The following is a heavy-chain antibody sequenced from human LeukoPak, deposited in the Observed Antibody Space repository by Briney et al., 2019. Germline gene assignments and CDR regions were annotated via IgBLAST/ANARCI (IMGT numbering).Heavy chain of an antibody. Sequence: ASVKVSCKASGYTFTGYYMHWVRQAPRQGLEWMEWINPNSGGTNYAQKFQGRITMTRDTSISTAYMELSRLRSDATAVYYCARGSGTYAFDYWGQGILVTVSS. J-gene: IGHJ4*02. D-gene: IGHD1-26*01. CDR3: ARGSGTYAFDY. CDR2: INPNSGGT. CDR1: GYTFTGYY. V-gene: IGHV1-2*02.